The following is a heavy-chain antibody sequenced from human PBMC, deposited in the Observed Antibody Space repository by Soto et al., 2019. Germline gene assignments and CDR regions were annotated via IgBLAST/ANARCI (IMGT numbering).Heavy chain of an antibody. V-gene: IGHV3-23*01. D-gene: IGHD1-26*01. CDR3: AKAVVGATMGAFDI. CDR1: GFTFSSYA. CDR2: ISSSGDRT. Sequence: EVQLLESGGGLVQPGGSLRLSCAASGFTFSSYAMDWVRQAPGKGLEWVSAISSSGDRTFYADSVKGRFTISRDNSKNTLYLQMNSLRVEDTAVYYCAKAVVGATMGAFDIWGQGTMVTVSS. J-gene: IGHJ3*02.